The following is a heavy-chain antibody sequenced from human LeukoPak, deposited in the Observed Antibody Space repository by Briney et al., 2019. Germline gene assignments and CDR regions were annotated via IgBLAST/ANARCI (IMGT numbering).Heavy chain of an antibody. Sequence: ASVKVSCKASGYTFTGYYMHWVRQAPGQGLEWMGWINPNNGGTNYAQKFHGRVTMTRDTSITTAYMELNRLTSDDTAVYYCARELGFCTSTSCPLYHYWGQGTLVTVSS. D-gene: IGHD2-2*01. CDR1: GYTFTGYY. CDR2: INPNNGGT. V-gene: IGHV1-2*02. CDR3: ARELGFCTSTSCPLYHY. J-gene: IGHJ4*02.